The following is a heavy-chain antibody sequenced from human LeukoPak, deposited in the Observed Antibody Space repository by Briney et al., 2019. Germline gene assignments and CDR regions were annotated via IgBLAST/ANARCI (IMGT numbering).Heavy chain of an antibody. V-gene: IGHV3-53*01. D-gene: IGHD3-22*01. Sequence: GGSLRLSCAASGFTVSSNYMSWVRQAPGKGLEWVSVIYSGGSTYYADSVKGRFTISRDNSKNTLYLQMNSLRAEDTAAYYCARDHKAYYYDSSGYYLDYWGQGTLVTVSS. CDR3: ARDHKAYYYDSSGYYLDY. CDR2: IYSGGST. CDR1: GFTVSSNY. J-gene: IGHJ4*02.